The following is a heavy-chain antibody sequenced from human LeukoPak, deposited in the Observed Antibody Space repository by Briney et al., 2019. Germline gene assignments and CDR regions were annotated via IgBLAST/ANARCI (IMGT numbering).Heavy chain of an antibody. J-gene: IGHJ4*02. CDR2: TYYNSKWYN. D-gene: IGHD2/OR15-2a*01. V-gene: IGHV6-1*01. Sequence: SQTLSLTCAISGDSVSSNSAAWNWIRQSPSRGLEWLGRTYYNSKWYNDYAVSVKSRISINPDTPNNQFSLQLNSVTPEDTAVYYCARYTFSSRYFDYWGQGTLVTVSS. CDR1: GDSVSSNSAA. CDR3: ARYTFSSRYFDY.